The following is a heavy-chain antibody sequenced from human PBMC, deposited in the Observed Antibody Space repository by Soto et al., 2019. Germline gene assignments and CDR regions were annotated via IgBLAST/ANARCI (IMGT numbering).Heavy chain of an antibody. CDR1: GYTFTSYA. CDR3: ARRDLYYGSGSYAFDY. J-gene: IGHJ4*02. D-gene: IGHD3-10*01. V-gene: IGHV1-3*01. Sequence: ASVKVSCKASGYTFTSYAMHWVRQAPGQRLEWMGWINAGNGNTKYSQKFQGRVTITRDTSASTAYMELSSLRSEDTAVYYCARRDLYYGSGSYAFDYWGQGTLVTVSS. CDR2: INAGNGNT.